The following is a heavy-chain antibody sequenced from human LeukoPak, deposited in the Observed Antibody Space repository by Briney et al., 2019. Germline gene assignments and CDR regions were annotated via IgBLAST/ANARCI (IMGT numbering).Heavy chain of an antibody. D-gene: IGHD1-26*01. CDR3: ARVEIVGATTDAFDI. J-gene: IGHJ3*02. Sequence: SETLSLTCTVSGGSISSYYWSWIRQPPGKGLEWIGYIYYSGSTNYNPSLKSRVTISVDTSKNQFSLKLSSVTAADTAVYYCARVEIVGATTDAFDIWGQGTMVTVSS. V-gene: IGHV4-59*01. CDR1: GGSISSYY. CDR2: IYYSGST.